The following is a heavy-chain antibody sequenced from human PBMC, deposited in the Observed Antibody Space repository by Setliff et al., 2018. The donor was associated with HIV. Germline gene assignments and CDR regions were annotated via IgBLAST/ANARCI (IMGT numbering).Heavy chain of an antibody. J-gene: IGHJ5*02. CDR2: IYYSGST. D-gene: IGHD3-22*01. V-gene: IGHV4-31*03. CDR1: GGSISSGGYY. CDR3: ARDRQGAGYYYL. Sequence: SETLSLTCTVSGGSISSGGYYWSWIRQHPGKGLEWIGYIYYSGSTYYNPSLKSRVIISVDTSKNQFSLKLSSVTAADTAVYYCARDRQGAGYYYLWGQGTLVTVSS.